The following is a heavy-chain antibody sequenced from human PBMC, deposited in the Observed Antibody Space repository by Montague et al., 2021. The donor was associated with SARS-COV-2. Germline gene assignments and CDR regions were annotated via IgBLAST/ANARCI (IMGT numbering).Heavy chain of an antibody. V-gene: IGHV4-34*01. J-gene: IGHJ4*02. D-gene: IGHD3-22*01. CDR3: ARGRQHFNMFVVVMTGGEYYFDF. Sequence: SETLSLTCAVYGGSFSDYYWTWIRQPPGKVLEWIGEINHRGTSTYNPSRKSRVPISLDTFKNQFSLYLSSTTAADTAVYYCARGRQHFNMFVVVMTGGEYYFDFWGQGTMVTVSS. CDR2: INHRGTS. CDR1: GGSFSDYY.